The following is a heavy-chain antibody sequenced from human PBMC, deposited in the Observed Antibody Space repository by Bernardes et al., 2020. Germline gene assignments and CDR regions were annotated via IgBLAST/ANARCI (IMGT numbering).Heavy chain of an antibody. CDR3: AKDRVAAFRAGAFDV. CDR1: GFTFSLYA. D-gene: IGHD5-12*01. J-gene: IGHJ3*01. V-gene: IGHV3-23*01. CDR2: ISGSGDAT. Sequence: GGSLRLSRAASGFTFSLYAMTWVRQAPGKGLECVSVISGSGDATYYADSVKGRFTVSRDKSQNMLYLQMNSLRAEDTAVYYCAKDRVAAFRAGAFDVWGRGTVVTVSS.